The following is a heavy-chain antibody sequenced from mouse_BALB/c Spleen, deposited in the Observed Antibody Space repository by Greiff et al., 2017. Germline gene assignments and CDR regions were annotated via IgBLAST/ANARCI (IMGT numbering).Heavy chain of an antibody. CDR2: ISSGGSYT. J-gene: IGHJ2*01. D-gene: IGHD1-1*01. Sequence: DVHLVESGGDLVKPGGSLKLSCAASGFTFSSYGMSWVRQTPDKRLEWVATISSGGSYTYYPDSLKGRFTISRDNAKNTLYLQMSSLKSEDTAMYYCARHNGSSGYYFDYWGQGTTLTVSS. CDR3: ARHNGSSGYYFDY. V-gene: IGHV5-6*01. CDR1: GFTFSSYG.